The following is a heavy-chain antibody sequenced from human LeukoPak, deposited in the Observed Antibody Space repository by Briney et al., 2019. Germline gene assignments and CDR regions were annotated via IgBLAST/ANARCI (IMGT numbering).Heavy chain of an antibody. V-gene: IGHV5-51*01. Sequence: GESLKISCKGSGYSFTSYWIGWVRQMPGKGLEWTGIIYPGDSDTRYSPSFQGQVTISADKSISTAYLQWSSLKASDTAMYYCARTPPRRWLASSWYYGMDVWGQGTTVTVSS. J-gene: IGHJ6*02. CDR2: IYPGDSDT. CDR3: ARTPPRRWLASSWYYGMDV. CDR1: GYSFTSYW. D-gene: IGHD3-22*01.